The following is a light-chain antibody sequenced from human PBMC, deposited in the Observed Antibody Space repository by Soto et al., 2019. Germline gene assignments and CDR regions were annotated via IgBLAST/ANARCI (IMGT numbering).Light chain of an antibody. CDR1: QSVSSSY. V-gene: IGKV3-20*01. CDR3: QQYGGSPPYT. J-gene: IGKJ2*01. CDR2: GAS. Sequence: EIVLTQSPGTLSLSPGERATLSCRASQSVSSSYLAWYQQKPGQAPRLLIYGASTRATGIPDRFSGSGSGTNLTLTISRREPEDFAVYYCQQYGGSPPYTFGQGTKLEIK.